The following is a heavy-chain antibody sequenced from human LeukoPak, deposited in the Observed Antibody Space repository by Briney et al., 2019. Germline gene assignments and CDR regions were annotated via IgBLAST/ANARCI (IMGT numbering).Heavy chain of an antibody. D-gene: IGHD5-24*01. CDR3: PGMATPFLDY. J-gene: IGHJ4*02. Sequence: SVKVSCTASGGTFSSYAISWVRQAPGQGLEWMGRIIPIFGIANYAQKFQGRVTITADKSTSTAYMELSSLTSEDTAVYYCPGMATPFLDYWGQGTLVTVSS. CDR1: GGTFSSYA. V-gene: IGHV1-69*04. CDR2: IIPIFGIA.